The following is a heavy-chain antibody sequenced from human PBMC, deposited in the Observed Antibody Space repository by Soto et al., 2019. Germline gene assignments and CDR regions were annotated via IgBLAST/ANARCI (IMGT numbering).Heavy chain of an antibody. CDR1: GDSISSSSYY. D-gene: IGHD3-22*01. J-gene: IGHJ4*02. CDR2: INYLGST. CDR3: ARHRPSRYYVTSGYFPDF. V-gene: IGHV4-39*01. Sequence: SETLSLTCTVSGDSISSSSYYWGWIRQPPGKGLEWIGIINYLGSTYYSPSLESRVTISVDTSKNQFSVKLSSVTAADTAVYYCARHRPSRYYVTSGYFPDFWGQGAMVTVYS.